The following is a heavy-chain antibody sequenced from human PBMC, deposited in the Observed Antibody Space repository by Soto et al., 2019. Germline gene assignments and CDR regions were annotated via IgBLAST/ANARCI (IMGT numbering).Heavy chain of an antibody. CDR2: ISAYNGNR. V-gene: IGHV1-18*01. Sequence: GASVKVSCKASGYTFSSYGISWVRQAPGQGLEWMGWISAYNGNRKYAQKFQGRVTMTTDTSTSTAYMELRSLRSDDTAVYYCARDSPPVDYWGQRTLVTVSS. CDR1: GYTFSSYG. CDR3: ARDSPPVDY. J-gene: IGHJ4*02.